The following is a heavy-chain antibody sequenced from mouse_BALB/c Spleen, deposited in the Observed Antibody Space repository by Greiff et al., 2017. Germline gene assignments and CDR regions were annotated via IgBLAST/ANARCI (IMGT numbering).Heavy chain of an antibody. Sequence: EVQRVESGGGLVQPGGSRKLSCAASGFTFSSFGMHWVRQAPEKGLEWVAYISSGSSTIYYADTVKGRFTISRDNPKNTLFLQMTSLRSEDTAMYYCARDPPNGNYDYWGQGTTLTVSS. V-gene: IGHV5-17*02. D-gene: IGHD2-1*01. CDR3: ARDPPNGNYDY. CDR1: GFTFSSFG. J-gene: IGHJ2*01. CDR2: ISSGSSTI.